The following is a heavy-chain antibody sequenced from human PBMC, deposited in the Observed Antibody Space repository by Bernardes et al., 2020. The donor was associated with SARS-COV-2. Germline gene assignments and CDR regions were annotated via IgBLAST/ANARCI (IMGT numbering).Heavy chain of an antibody. D-gene: IGHD3-10*01. CDR1: GFTFDDYA. CDR3: AKDIWDGSGSY. J-gene: IGHJ4*02. CDR2: ISWNSGSI. V-gene: IGHV3-9*01. Sequence: GGSLRLSCAASGFTFDDYAMHWVRQAPGKGLEWVSGISWNSGSIGYADSVKGRFTISRDNAKNSLYLQMNSLRAEDTALYYCAKDIWDGSGSYWGQGTLVTVSS.